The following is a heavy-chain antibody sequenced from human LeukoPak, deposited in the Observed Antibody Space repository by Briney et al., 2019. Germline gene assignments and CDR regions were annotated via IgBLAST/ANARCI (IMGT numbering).Heavy chain of an antibody. V-gene: IGHV3-23*01. D-gene: IGHD5-12*01. CDR2: ISDNGGRT. CDR3: AGGRLVATSKAVAIDY. CDR1: GFTFSGYA. Sequence: GGSLRLSCAASGFTFSGYAMSWVRQAPGKGLEWVSTISDNGGRTYYADSVKGRFTISRDNSKNTLYLQMNSLRAEDTAVYYCAGGRLVATSKAVAIDYWGQGTLVTVSS. J-gene: IGHJ4*02.